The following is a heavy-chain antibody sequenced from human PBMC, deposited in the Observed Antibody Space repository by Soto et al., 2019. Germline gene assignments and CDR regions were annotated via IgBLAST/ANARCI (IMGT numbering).Heavy chain of an antibody. D-gene: IGHD6-19*01. CDR2: FYYSGST. CDR1: GDSIRSYY. Sequence: SETLSLTCTVSGDSIRSYYWSWIRQPPGKGLEWIAYFYYSGSTIYNPSLESRVTISVDTSKNQFSLKLTSVTAADTAVYYCATDRFGASSGPFDPWGQGTLVTVSS. J-gene: IGHJ5*02. CDR3: ATDRFGASSGPFDP. V-gene: IGHV4-59*12.